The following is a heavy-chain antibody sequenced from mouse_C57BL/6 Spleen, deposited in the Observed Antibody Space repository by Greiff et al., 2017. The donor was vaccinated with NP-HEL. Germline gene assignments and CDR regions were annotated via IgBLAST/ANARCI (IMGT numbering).Heavy chain of an antibody. V-gene: IGHV3-6*01. Sequence: EVKLVESGPGLVKPSQSLSLTCSVTGYSITSGYYWNWIRQFPGNKLEWMGYISYAGSNNYNPSLKNRISITRDTSKNQFFLKLNSVTTEDTATYYCARGYGYSAWFAYWGQGTLVTVSA. CDR1: GYSITSGYY. CDR3: ARGYGYSAWFAY. D-gene: IGHD2-2*01. CDR2: ISYAGSN. J-gene: IGHJ3*01.